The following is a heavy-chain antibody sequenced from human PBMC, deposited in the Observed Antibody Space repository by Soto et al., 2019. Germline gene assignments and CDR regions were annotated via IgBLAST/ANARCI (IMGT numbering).Heavy chain of an antibody. CDR3: ARGLNRQWLRPGYYYYMDV. V-gene: IGHV1-8*01. Sequence: QVQLVQSGAEVKKPGASEKVSCKASGYTFTSYDINWVRQATGQGLEWMGWMNPNSGNTGYAQKFQGRVTMTRNTSISTAYMELSSLRSEDTAVYYCARGLNRQWLRPGYYYYMDVWGKGTTVTVSS. J-gene: IGHJ6*03. CDR2: MNPNSGNT. CDR1: GYTFTSYD. D-gene: IGHD5-12*01.